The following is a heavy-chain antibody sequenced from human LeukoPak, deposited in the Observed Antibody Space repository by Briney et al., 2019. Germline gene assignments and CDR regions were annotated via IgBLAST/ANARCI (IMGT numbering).Heavy chain of an antibody. CDR3: ATPYSSGWYYFDY. J-gene: IGHJ4*02. CDR1: GYTLTELS. Sequence: GASVKVSFKVSGYTLTELSMHWVRQAPGKGLEWMGGFDPEDGETIYAQKFQGRVTMTEDTSTDTAYMELSSLRSEDTAVYYCATPYSSGWYYFDYWGQGTLVTVSS. V-gene: IGHV1-24*01. CDR2: FDPEDGET. D-gene: IGHD6-19*01.